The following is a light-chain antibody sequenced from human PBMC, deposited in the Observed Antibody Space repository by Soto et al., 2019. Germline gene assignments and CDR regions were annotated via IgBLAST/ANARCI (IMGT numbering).Light chain of an antibody. CDR2: EVS. CDR1: SSDAGGYNY. CDR3: SSYTSSSTVV. Sequence: QSALTQPASVSGSPGQSITISCTGTSSDAGGYNYVSWYQQHPGKAPKLMIYEVSNRPSGVSNRFSGSKSGNTASLPISGLQAEDEADYYCSSYTSSSTVVFGGGTKLTVL. V-gene: IGLV2-14*01. J-gene: IGLJ2*01.